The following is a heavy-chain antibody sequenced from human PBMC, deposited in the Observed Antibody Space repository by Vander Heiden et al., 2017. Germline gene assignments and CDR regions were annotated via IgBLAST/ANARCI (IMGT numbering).Heavy chain of an antibody. Sequence: PASGFPFSSYAMSWVRQAPGKGLEWVSAISGSGGSTYYADSVKGRFTIYRDNSKNTLYLQMNSLRAEDTAVYYCAKYTQWLARGYFDYWGQGTLVTVSS. CDR3: AKYTQWLARGYFDY. D-gene: IGHD6-19*01. J-gene: IGHJ4*02. CDR1: GFPFSSYA. CDR2: ISGSGGST. V-gene: IGHV3-23*01.